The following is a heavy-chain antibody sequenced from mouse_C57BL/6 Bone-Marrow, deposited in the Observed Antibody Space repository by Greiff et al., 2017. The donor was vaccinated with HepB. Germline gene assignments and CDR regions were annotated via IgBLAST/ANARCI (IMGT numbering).Heavy chain of an antibody. D-gene: IGHD2-4*01. V-gene: IGHV1-50*01. Sequence: VQLQQPGAELVKPGASAKLSCKASGYTFTSYWMQWVKQRPGQGLEWIGEIDPSDSYTNYNQKFKGKATLTVDTSSSTAYMQLSSLTSEDSAVYYCARKIYYDYDGAYWGQGTLVTVSA. CDR3: ARKIYYDYDGAY. J-gene: IGHJ3*01. CDR2: IDPSDSYT. CDR1: GYTFTSYW.